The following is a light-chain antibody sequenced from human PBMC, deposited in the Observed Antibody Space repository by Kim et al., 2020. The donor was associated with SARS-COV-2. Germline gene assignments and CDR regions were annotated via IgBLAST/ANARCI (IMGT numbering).Light chain of an antibody. V-gene: IGLV4-69*01. CDR3: QSWGTGDV. CDR1: TGHSAYA. CDR2: LNSDGSH. J-gene: IGLJ2*01. Sequence: QLVLTQSPSASASLGASVKLTCTLSTGHSAYAIAWHQQQPGNGPRYLMKLNSDGSHNKGDGIPDRFSGSSSGLDRYLTISNLQSEDEADYYCQSWGTGDVFGGGTQLTVL.